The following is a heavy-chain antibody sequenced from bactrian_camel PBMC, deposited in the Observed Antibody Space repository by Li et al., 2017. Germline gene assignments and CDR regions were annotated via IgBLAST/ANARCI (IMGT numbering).Heavy chain of an antibody. D-gene: IGHD3*01. V-gene: IGHV3S10*01. CDR2: IRRDGDE. CDR3: AAARTVYAGDVLGKNQYEY. J-gene: IGHJ4*01. CDR1: GYTSSRHC. Sequence: QLVESGGGSVQAGGSLRLSCTHSGYTSSRHCMGWFRQAPGKAREGIAGIRRDGDEYYADSVKGRFTISQDSAKNTVYLQMNSLEPEDTAMYYCAAARTVYAGDVLGKNQYEYWGQGTQVTVS.